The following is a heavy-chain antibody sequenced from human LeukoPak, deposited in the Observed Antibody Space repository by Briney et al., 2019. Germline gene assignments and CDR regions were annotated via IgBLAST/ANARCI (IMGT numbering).Heavy chain of an antibody. J-gene: IGHJ4*02. CDR3: AGRVTGYSSGYVY. D-gene: IGHD5-18*01. CDR1: GFTFSSYA. Sequence: PGGSLRLSCAASGFTFSSYAMSWVRQALGKGLDWVSVISGSAGKIRYAGSVKGRFTISRDNSENTVYLQMNNLRAEDTAVYYCAGRVTGYSSGYVYWGQGTLVTVSS. CDR2: ISGSAGKI. V-gene: IGHV3-23*01.